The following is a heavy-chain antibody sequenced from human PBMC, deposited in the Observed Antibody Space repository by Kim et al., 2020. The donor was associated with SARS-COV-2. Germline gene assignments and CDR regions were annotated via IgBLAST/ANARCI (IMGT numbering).Heavy chain of an antibody. D-gene: IGHD6-13*01. V-gene: IGHV3-23*01. J-gene: IGHJ6*02. Sequence: GGSLRLSCAASGFTFSSYAMSWVRQAPGKGLEWVSAISGSGGSTYYADSVNGRFTISRDNSKNTLYLQMNSLRAEDTAVYYCANWITAAGTPSYYYGMDVWGRGTTGTVAS. CDR3: ANWITAAGTPSYYYGMDV. CDR2: ISGSGGST. CDR1: GFTFSSYA.